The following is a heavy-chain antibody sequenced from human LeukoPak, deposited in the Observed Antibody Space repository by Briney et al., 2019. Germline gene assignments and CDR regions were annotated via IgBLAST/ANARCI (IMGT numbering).Heavy chain of an antibody. CDR3: VSQQLAPP. J-gene: IGHJ5*02. CDR1: GYSFSDYE. CDR2: IWSSGTVT. V-gene: IGHV3-48*03. Sequence: GGSLRLSCAGSGYSFSDYEMNWVRQAPGRGLEWVAYIWSSGTVTHYTDSVKDRFTISRDNGKNSLFLQMNGLRAEDTAVYYCVSQQLAPPWGQGTLVTVSS. D-gene: IGHD5-24*01.